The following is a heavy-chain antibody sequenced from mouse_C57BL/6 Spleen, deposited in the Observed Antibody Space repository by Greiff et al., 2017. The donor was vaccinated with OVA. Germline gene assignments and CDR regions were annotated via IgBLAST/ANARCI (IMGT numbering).Heavy chain of an antibody. V-gene: IGHV1-55*01. CDR3: AREEGLRRYAMDY. CDR2: IYPGSGST. J-gene: IGHJ4*01. D-gene: IGHD2-2*01. Sequence: QVQLQQPGAELVKPGASVKMSCKASGYTFTSYWITWVKQRPGQGLEWIGDIYPGSGSTNYNEKLKSKAKLTVDTSSSTAYMQLSSLTSEDSAVYYCAREEGLRRYAMDYWGQGTSVTVSS. CDR1: GYTFTSYW.